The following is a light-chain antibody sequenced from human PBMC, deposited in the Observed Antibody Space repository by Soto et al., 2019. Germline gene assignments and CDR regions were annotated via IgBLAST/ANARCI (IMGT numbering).Light chain of an antibody. CDR3: QQYNNWPPFT. Sequence: EIVMTQSPATLSVSPGEGATPSCRASQSVSSNLAWYQQKPGQAPRLLIYGASTRATGIPARFSGSGSGTDFTLTISSLQSEDFAVYYCQQYNNWPPFTFGPGTKVDIK. CDR1: QSVSSN. J-gene: IGKJ3*01. CDR2: GAS. V-gene: IGKV3-15*01.